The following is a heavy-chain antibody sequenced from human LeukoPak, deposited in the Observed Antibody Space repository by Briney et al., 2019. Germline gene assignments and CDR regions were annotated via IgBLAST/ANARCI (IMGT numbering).Heavy chain of an antibody. CDR1: GFSFSGFW. D-gene: IGHD1-26*01. CDR3: TTSGWFDH. V-gene: IGHV3-15*01. J-gene: IGHJ5*02. Sequence: PGGSLRLSCAASGFSFSGFWMTWVRQAPGKGLEWVGRIKSESDGGTTDYAAPVKGRFTISRDDSKNTLFLQMNSLQTEDTAVYYCTTSGWFDHWGQGTLVTVSS. CDR2: IKSESDGGTT.